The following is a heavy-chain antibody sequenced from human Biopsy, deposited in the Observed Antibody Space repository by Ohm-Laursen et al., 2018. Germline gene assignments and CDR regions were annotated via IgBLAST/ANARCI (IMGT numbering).Heavy chain of an antibody. D-gene: IGHD3-10*01. Sequence: SVNVSCKPSGDTFSRSAFFWVRQAPGQGLVYLGRIIPIVGITNHAQTFQGRITLTADKSTFMVYMELSRLRSDDTAIYYCARGGSGSGYYGMGVWGQGATVSVSS. CDR1: GDTFSRSA. V-gene: IGHV1-69*04. J-gene: IGHJ6*02. CDR3: ARGGSGSGYYGMGV. CDR2: IIPIVGIT.